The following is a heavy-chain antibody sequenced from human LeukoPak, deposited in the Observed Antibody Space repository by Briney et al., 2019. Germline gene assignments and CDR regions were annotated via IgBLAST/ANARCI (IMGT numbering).Heavy chain of an antibody. CDR3: ARSQTTGFGESSDY. D-gene: IGHD3-10*01. CDR2: ISSSSLYI. J-gene: IGHJ4*02. CDR1: GFTFSSYS. V-gene: IGHV3-21*04. Sequence: GGSLRLSCAASGFTFSSYSMNWVRQAPGKGLQWVSSISSSSLYIYYADSVKGRFTISRDNSKNTLYLQMNSLRAEDTAVYYCARSQTTGFGESSDYWGQGTLVTVSS.